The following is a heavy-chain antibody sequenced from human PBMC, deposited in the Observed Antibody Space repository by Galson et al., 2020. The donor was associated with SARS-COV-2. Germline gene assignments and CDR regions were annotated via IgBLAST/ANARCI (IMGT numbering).Heavy chain of an antibody. CDR1: GYTLTELS. J-gene: IGHJ4*02. CDR2: FDPEDGET. V-gene: IGHV1-24*01. CDR3: ATDHNDFWSGPMGY. D-gene: IGHD3-3*01. Sequence: ASVKVSCKVSGYTLTELSMHWVRQAPGKGLEWMGGFDPEDGETIYAQKFQGRVTMTEDTSTDTAYMEMSSLRSEDTAVYYCATDHNDFWSGPMGYWGQGTLVTVSS.